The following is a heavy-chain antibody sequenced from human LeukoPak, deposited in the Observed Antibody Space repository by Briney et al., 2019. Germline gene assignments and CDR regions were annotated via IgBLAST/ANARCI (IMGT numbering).Heavy chain of an antibody. CDR3: ARVWFGELLNNWFDP. J-gene: IGHJ5*02. CDR2: IYYSGST. D-gene: IGHD3-10*01. CDR1: GGSISSYY. V-gene: IGHV4-59*08. Sequence: PSETLSLTCTVSGGSISSYYWSWIRQPPGKGLGGMGYIYYSGSTNYNPSLKSRVTISVDTSKNQFSLKLSSVTAADTAVYYCARVWFGELLNNWFDPWGQGTLVTVSS.